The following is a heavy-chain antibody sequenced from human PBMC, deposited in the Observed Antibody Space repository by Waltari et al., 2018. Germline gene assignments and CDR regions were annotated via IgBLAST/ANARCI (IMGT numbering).Heavy chain of an antibody. D-gene: IGHD2-21*01. CDR3: AKGFEDLLPFDH. Sequence: EVQLVESGGTSVQPGGSLRLPCAASGFPSFNYFISWVRQAPGKGLEWISASSDGGVYTYYADSVKGRFTISRDSSKNTIYLQMNSLRVEDTALYYCAKGFEDLLPFDHWGQGTLVTVST. J-gene: IGHJ4*02. CDR2: SSDGGVYT. CDR1: GFPSFNYF. V-gene: IGHV3-23*04.